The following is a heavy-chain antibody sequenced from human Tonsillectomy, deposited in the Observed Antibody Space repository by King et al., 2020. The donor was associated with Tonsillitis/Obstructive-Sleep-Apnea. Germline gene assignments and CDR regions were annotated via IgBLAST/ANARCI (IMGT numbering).Heavy chain of an antibody. CDR3: ARDPPGDSTGYFSFDY. CDR2: IWYDGSNK. D-gene: IGHD3-22*01. J-gene: IGHJ4*02. V-gene: IGHV3-33*01. CDR1: GFTFRTYA. Sequence: VQLVESGGGVVQPGRSLRLSCAASGFTFRTYAMHWVRQAPGKGLEWVAVIWYDGSNKYYADSVKGRFTISRDNSKKTVYLQMNSLRADDTAVYYCARDPPGDSTGYFSFDYWGQGTPVTVPS.